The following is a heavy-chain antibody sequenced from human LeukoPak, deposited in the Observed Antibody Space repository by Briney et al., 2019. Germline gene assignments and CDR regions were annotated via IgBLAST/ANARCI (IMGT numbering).Heavy chain of an antibody. CDR3: AISGPMDAFDI. CDR2: ISSSSSYI. V-gene: IGHV3-21*01. CDR1: GFTFSSYS. D-gene: IGHD2-15*01. Sequence: KSGGSLRLSCAASGFTFSSYSMNWVRQAPGKGLEWVSSISSSSSYIYYADSVKGRFTISRDNAKNSLYLQMNSLRAEDTAVYYCAISGPMDAFDIWGQGTMVTVSS. J-gene: IGHJ3*02.